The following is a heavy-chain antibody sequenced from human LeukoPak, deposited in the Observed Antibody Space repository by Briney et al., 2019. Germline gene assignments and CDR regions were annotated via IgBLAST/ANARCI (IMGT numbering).Heavy chain of an antibody. CDR3: ARGRYGDYVGEDAFDI. CDR1: GGSFSGYY. J-gene: IGHJ3*02. D-gene: IGHD4-17*01. CDR2: INHSGST. V-gene: IGHV4-34*01. Sequence: SETLSLTCAVYGGSFSGYYWSWIRQPPGKGLEWIGEINHSGSTNYNPSLKSRVTISVDTSKNQLSLKLSSVTAADTAVYYCARGRYGDYVGEDAFDIWGQGTMVTVSS.